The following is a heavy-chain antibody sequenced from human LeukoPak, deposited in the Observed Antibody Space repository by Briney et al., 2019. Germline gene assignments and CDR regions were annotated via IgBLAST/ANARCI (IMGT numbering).Heavy chain of an antibody. D-gene: IGHD3-22*01. Sequence: SQTLSLTCTVSGGSISSGNYYWRWIRQPPGKGLEWIGYIYYSRSTYYNPSLKSRVTISVDTSKNQFSLKLSSVTAADTAVYYCARDRDPYYDSSGYYPLLWYWGQGTLVTVSS. CDR2: IYYSRST. CDR1: GGSISSGNYY. V-gene: IGHV4-30-4*08. J-gene: IGHJ4*02. CDR3: ARDRDPYYDSSGYYPLLWY.